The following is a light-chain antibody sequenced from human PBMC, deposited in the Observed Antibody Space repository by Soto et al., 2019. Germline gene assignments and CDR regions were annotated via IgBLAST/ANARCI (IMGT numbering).Light chain of an antibody. J-gene: IGKJ1*01. CDR2: GGS. CDR1: QSVSSNH. Sequence: DIVLTQSPGTLSLSPGERATLSCRASQSVSSNHLAWYQQKPGQAPRLLIYGGSSRATGIPVRFSGSGSGTDFTLTISRLEPEDFAVYYCQQYGSSGTFGQGTKVDIK. CDR3: QQYGSSGT. V-gene: IGKV3-20*01.